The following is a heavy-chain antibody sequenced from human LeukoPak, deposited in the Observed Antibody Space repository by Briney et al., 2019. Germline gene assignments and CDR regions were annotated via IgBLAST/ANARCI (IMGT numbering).Heavy chain of an antibody. CDR3: ARDRRYCSGGSCYSTYYYYYYMDV. CDR1: GYTFTGYY. Sequence: ASVKVSCKASGYTFTGYYVHWVRQAPGQGLEWMGWINPNSGGTNYAQKFQGRVTMTRDTSISTAYMELSRLRSDDTAVYYCARDRRYCSGGSCYSTYYYYYYMDVWGKGTTVTVSS. V-gene: IGHV1-2*02. J-gene: IGHJ6*03. D-gene: IGHD2-15*01. CDR2: INPNSGGT.